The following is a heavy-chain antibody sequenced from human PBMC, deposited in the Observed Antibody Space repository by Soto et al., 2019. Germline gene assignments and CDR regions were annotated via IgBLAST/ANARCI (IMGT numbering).Heavy chain of an antibody. CDR1: GYALSKLS. CDR2: FDPEDGET. CDR3: ATTDSSVYHFSFYFDY. V-gene: IGHV1-24*01. Sequence: GASVKVSCKVSGYALSKLSIHWVRQAPGKGLEWMGGFDPEDGETIYAQKFQGRVTMTEDTSPDTAYMELSSLRSEDTAVYYCATTDSSVYHFSFYFDYWGQGTLVTVSS. J-gene: IGHJ4*02. D-gene: IGHD3-22*01.